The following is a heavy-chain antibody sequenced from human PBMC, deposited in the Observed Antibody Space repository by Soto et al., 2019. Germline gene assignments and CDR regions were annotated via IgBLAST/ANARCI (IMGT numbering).Heavy chain of an antibody. Sequence: GGSLRLSCAASGFTFSSYAMHWVRQTPGKGLEWVAVISYDGSNQHYADFVKGRFTISRDNAKNTLVLQMNSLESEDTAVYYCASAEIFTNWLDPWGQGTLVTVSS. D-gene: IGHD3-10*01. J-gene: IGHJ5*02. CDR1: GFTFSSYA. CDR2: ISYDGSNQ. V-gene: IGHV3-30-3*01. CDR3: ASAEIFTNWLDP.